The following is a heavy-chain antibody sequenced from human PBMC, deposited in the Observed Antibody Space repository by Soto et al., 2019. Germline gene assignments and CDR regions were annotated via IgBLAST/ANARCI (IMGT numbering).Heavy chain of an antibody. D-gene: IGHD4-4*01. Sequence: GESLKISCKGSGYGFTSYWITWVRQMPGKGLEWMGKINPSDSYTNYSPSFQGHVTISADKSISTAYLQWSNLKASDTAMYYCARLGHDYSNSGMDVWGQGTTVTVSS. CDR3: ARLGHDYSNSGMDV. CDR2: INPSDSYT. J-gene: IGHJ6*02. V-gene: IGHV5-10-1*01. CDR1: GYGFTSYW.